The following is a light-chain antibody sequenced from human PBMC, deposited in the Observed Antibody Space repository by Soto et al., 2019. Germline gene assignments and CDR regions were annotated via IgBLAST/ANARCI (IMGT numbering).Light chain of an antibody. CDR3: FSYAGDYTFV. J-gene: IGLJ1*01. CDR2: DVT. V-gene: IGLV2-11*01. CDR1: SSDVGGYGY. Sequence: QSALTQPRSVSGSPGQSVTISCTGTSSDVGGYGYVSWFQQHPGKAHKLMIYDVTTRPSGIPDRFSGSKSASTASLTISGLQAEDEADYYCFSYAGDYTFVFGSGTKLTVL.